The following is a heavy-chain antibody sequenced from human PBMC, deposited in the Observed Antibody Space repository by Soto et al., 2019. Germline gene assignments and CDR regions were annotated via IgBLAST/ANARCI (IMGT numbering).Heavy chain of an antibody. CDR2: IYSTGST. CDR1: GGSITSYY. V-gene: IGHV4-4*07. CDR3: AREGGDDYSDYFDY. J-gene: IGHJ4*02. D-gene: IGHD4-4*01. Sequence: VQLQESGPGLVKPSETLSLSCTVSGGSITSYYWSWIRQSAGKGLECLGRIYSTGSTDYNPSLKGRVTMSVDKSKNQVSLKLNSVTAADTAVYFCAREGGDDYSDYFDYWGQGTLVTVSS.